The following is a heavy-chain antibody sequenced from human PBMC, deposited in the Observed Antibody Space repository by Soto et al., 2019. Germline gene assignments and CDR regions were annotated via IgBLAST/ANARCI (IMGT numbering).Heavy chain of an antibody. D-gene: IGHD5-12*01. CDR3: ARDRDGYNSNWFDP. Sequence: GGSLRLSCAASGFTLSTHNMTWVRQAPGKGLEWVSSISTGSSYIYYADSVKGRFTISRDNAQNSLYLQMNSLTVEDTAVYYCARDRDGYNSNWFDPWGRGTLVTVSS. V-gene: IGHV3-21*01. CDR2: ISTGSSYI. J-gene: IGHJ5*02. CDR1: GFTLSTHN.